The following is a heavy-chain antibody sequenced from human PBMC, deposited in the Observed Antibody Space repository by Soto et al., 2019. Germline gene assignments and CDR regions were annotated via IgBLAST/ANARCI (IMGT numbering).Heavy chain of an antibody. J-gene: IGHJ4*02. CDR1: GFTFSDYY. CDR2: ITTSSNI. D-gene: IGHD2-21*01. Sequence: GGSLSLSCAASGFTFSDYYMSWIRQAPGKGLEWVSYITTSSNIYSADSVKGRFTISRDNAKNSLYLQMNSLRAEDTAVYYCARSQGDRVVDYWGQGTMVTVSS. CDR3: ARSQGDRVVDY. V-gene: IGHV3-11*01.